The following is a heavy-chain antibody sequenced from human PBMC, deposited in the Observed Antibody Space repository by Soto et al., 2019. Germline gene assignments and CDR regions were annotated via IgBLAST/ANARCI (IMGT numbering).Heavy chain of an antibody. D-gene: IGHD6-13*01. Sequence: ASETLSLTCTVSGGSISHYYWSWIRQSPGKGLEWIGYAYYSGSTDYNPSLKSRVTISEDTSKSQFSLKVNSMTAADTAVYYCARYRREAVAGYTLDNWGQGILVTVSS. V-gene: IGHV4-59*01. J-gene: IGHJ4*02. CDR1: GGSISHYY. CDR3: ARYRREAVAGYTLDN. CDR2: AYYSGST.